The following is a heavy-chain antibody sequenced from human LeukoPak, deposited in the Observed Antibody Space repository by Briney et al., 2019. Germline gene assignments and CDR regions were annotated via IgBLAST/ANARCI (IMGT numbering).Heavy chain of an antibody. J-gene: IGHJ4*02. CDR2: IYPGDSDT. D-gene: IGHD2-21*02. CDR3: ARRAYCGGDCYVDH. V-gene: IGHV5-51*01. Sequence: GESLKISCQGSGYSFTSYWIGWVRPLPGKGLEWMGIIYPGDSDTRYSPSFQGQVTISADKSISTAYLQWSSLKASDTAMYYCARRAYCGGDCYVDHWGQGTLVTVSS. CDR1: GYSFTSYW.